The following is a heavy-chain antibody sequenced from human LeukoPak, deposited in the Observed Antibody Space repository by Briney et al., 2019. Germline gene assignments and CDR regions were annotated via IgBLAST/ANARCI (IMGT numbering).Heavy chain of an antibody. CDR3: ARDRIGRIVGATLDY. CDR2: ISGSGGST. Sequence: GGSLRLSCAASGFTFSSFAMSWVRQAPGKGLEWVSAISGSGGSTYYADSVKGRFTISRDNSKNTLYLQMNSLRAEDTAVYYCARDRIGRIVGATLDYWGQGTLVTVSS. CDR1: GFTFSSFA. J-gene: IGHJ4*02. V-gene: IGHV3-23*01. D-gene: IGHD1-26*01.